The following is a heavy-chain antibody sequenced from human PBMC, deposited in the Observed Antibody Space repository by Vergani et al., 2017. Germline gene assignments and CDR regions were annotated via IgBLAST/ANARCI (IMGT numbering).Heavy chain of an antibody. Sequence: QVQLQESGPGLVKPSETLSLTCTVSGGSVSSGSYYWSWIRQPAGKGLEWIGYIYYSGSTNYNPSLKSRVTISVDTSKNQFSLKLSSVTAADTAVYYCARGKHIVAKGVMDVWGKGTTVTVSS. J-gene: IGHJ6*03. CDR3: ARGKHIVAKGVMDV. V-gene: IGHV4-61*10. CDR2: IYYSGST. D-gene: IGHD2-21*01. CDR1: GGSVSSGSYY.